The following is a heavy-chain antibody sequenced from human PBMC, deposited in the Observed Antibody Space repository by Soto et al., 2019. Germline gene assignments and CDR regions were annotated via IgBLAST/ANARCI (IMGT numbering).Heavy chain of an antibody. V-gene: IGHV5-51*01. J-gene: IGHJ6*02. CDR2: IYPGDSDT. CDR3: ARFDFWGDYYYYGMDV. Sequence: PGESLKISGKGSGYSFTSYWIGWVRQMPGKGLEWMGIIYPGDSDTRYSPSFQGQVTISADKSISTAYLQWSSLKASDTAMYYCARFDFWGDYYYYGMDVWGQGTTVTVSS. CDR1: GYSFTSYW. D-gene: IGHD3-3*01.